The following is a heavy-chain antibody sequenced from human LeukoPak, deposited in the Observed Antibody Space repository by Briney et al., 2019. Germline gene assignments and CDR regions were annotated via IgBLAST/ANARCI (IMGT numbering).Heavy chain of an antibody. CDR2: VKQDGSEK. Sequence: GGSLRLSCAASGFTFSSYWMSWVRQAPGKGLEWVANVKQDGSEKYYVDSVKGRFTISRDNSKNTLYLQMNSLRAEDTAVYYCAKAVQWLAYYYFDYWGQGTLVTVSS. CDR3: AKAVQWLAYYYFDY. J-gene: IGHJ4*02. V-gene: IGHV3-7*03. D-gene: IGHD6-19*01. CDR1: GFTFSSYW.